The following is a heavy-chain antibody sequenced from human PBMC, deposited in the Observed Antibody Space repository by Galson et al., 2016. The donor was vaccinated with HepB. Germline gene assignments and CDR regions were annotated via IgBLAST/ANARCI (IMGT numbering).Heavy chain of an antibody. CDR2: ISYDGHNK. CDR1: GFTFSHYG. D-gene: IGHD3-3*01. V-gene: IGHV3-30*18. CDR3: AKDSFYDFWDAATDYYYYMDV. Sequence: SLRLSCAASGFTFSHYGMHWVRQAPGKGLEWVAVISYDGHNKHYADSVKGRFTLSRDNSKNTLYLQMNSPRPEDTAVYYCAKDSFYDFWDAATDYYYYMDVWGKGTTVTVSS. J-gene: IGHJ6*03.